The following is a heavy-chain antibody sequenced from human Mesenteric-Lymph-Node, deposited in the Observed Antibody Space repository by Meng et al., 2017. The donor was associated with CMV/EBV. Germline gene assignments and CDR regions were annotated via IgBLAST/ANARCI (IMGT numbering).Heavy chain of an antibody. Sequence: LQPRESGTGQVKPPETLSLTCTVSGDSIRSFYYWGWIRQPPGRGLEWIGSVHYTGSTYYSPSLKSRVTVSVDTSKNQFSLRLTSVTAADTAVYYCARPFPSWQSPRLDPFGAWGQGTLVTVSS. CDR2: VHYTGST. V-gene: IGHV4-39*01. J-gene: IGHJ5*02. CDR3: ARPFPSWQSPRLDPFGA. D-gene: IGHD6-19*01. CDR1: GDSIRSFYY.